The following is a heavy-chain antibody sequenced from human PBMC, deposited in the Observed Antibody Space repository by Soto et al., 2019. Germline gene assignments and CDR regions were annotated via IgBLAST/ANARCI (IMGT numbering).Heavy chain of an antibody. J-gene: IGHJ4*02. V-gene: IGHV3-30*18. CDR1: GFTFSSYG. D-gene: IGHD3-10*01. CDR3: AKGGPMVRGPRGYFDY. Sequence: QVQLVESGGGVVQPGRSLRLSCAASGFTFSSYGMHWVRQAPGKGLEWVAVISYDGSNKYYAESVKGRFTISRDNSKNTLYLQMNSLRAEDTAVYYCAKGGPMVRGPRGYFDYWGQGTLVTVSS. CDR2: ISYDGSNK.